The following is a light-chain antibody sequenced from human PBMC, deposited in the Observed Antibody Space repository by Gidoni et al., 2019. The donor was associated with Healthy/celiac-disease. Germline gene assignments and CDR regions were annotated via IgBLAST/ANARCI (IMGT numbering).Light chain of an antibody. V-gene: IGLV3-25*03. J-gene: IGLJ3*02. Sequence: SYELTQPPSVSVSPGQTARITCSGDALPKQYAYWYQQKPGQAPVLVIYKDSERPSGIPERFSGSSSGTTVTLTISGVQAEDEADYYRQSADSSCTYNWVFGGGTKLPVL. CDR2: KDS. CDR3: QSADSSCTYNWV. CDR1: ALPKQY.